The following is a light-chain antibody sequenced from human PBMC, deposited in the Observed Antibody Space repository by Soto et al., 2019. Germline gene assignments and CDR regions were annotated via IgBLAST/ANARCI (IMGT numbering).Light chain of an antibody. CDR1: AGAVTSGHY. V-gene: IGLV7-46*01. CDR3: LLSYSGARV. J-gene: IGLJ2*01. Sequence: QAVATQEPSLTVSPGGTVTLTCGSSAGAVTSGHYPYWFQQKPGQAPKTLIYDTTDKHSWTPARFSGSLLGGKAALTLSGAQTEDEADYYCLLSYSGARVFGGGTQLTVL. CDR2: DTT.